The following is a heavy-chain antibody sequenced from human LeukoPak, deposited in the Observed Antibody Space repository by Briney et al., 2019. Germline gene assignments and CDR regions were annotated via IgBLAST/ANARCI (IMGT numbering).Heavy chain of an antibody. CDR1: GYTFTSYG. J-gene: IGHJ6*03. D-gene: IGHD6-25*01. CDR3: ARDSGYYYYYMDV. CDR2: ISAYNGNT. Sequence: ASVKVSCKASGYTFTSYGISWVRQAPGQGLEWMGWISAYNGNTNYAQKLQGRVTMTTDTSTSTAYMELRGLRAEDTAVYYCARDSGYYYYYMDVWGKGTTVTVSS. V-gene: IGHV1-18*01.